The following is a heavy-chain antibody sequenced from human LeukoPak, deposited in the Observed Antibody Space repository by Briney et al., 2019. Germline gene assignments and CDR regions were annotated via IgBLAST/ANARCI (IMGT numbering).Heavy chain of an antibody. V-gene: IGHV4-59*01. D-gene: IGHD3-22*01. J-gene: IGHJ3*02. Sequence: PSETLSLTCTVSGGSISSYYWSWIRQPPGKGLEWIGYIYDSGSTNYNPSLKSRVTISVDTSKNQFSLKLSSVTAADTAVYYCACLTTADAFDIWGQGTMVIVSS. CDR2: IYDSGST. CDR1: GGSISSYY. CDR3: ACLTTADAFDI.